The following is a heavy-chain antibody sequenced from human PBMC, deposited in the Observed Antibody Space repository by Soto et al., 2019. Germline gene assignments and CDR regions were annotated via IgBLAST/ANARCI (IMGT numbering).Heavy chain of an antibody. V-gene: IGHV3-30-3*01. Sequence: LRLSCAASGFTFSSYAMHWVRQAPGKGLEWVAVISYDGSNKYYADSVKGRFTISRDNSKNTLYLQMNSLRAEDTAVYYCARDLIRYSSSSDLNYWGQGTLVTVSS. D-gene: IGHD6-6*01. CDR3: ARDLIRYSSSSDLNY. J-gene: IGHJ4*02. CDR1: GFTFSSYA. CDR2: ISYDGSNK.